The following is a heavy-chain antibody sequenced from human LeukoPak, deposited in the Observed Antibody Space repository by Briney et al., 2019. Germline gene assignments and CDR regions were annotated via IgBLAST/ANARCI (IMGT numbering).Heavy chain of an antibody. V-gene: IGHV3-33*06. Sequence: GGSLRLSCAASAFTFSNYGMHWVRQAPGKGREWGAVIWYVGSNEYYADSVKGRFSISRDNSKNTLYLQMNSLRAEDTAVYYCAKSERGYAMLVDFWGQGTLVTVSS. CDR1: AFTFSNYG. CDR2: IWYVGSNE. D-gene: IGHD2-8*01. CDR3: AKSERGYAMLVDF. J-gene: IGHJ4*02.